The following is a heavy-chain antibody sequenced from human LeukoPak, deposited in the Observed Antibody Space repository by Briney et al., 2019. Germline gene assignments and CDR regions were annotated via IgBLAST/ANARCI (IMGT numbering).Heavy chain of an antibody. D-gene: IGHD3-10*01. CDR2: ISYDGSNK. V-gene: IGHV3-30*04. Sequence: GRSLRLSCAASGFTFSSCAMHWVRQAPGKGLEWVAVISYDGSNKYYADSVKGRFTISRDNSKNTLYLQMNSLRAEDTAVYYCAREHLWSRSSLDYWGQGTLVTVSS. CDR3: AREHLWSRSSLDY. CDR1: GFTFSSCA. J-gene: IGHJ4*02.